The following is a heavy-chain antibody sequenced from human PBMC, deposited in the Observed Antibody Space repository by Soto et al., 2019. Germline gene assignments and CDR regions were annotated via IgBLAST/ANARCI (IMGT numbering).Heavy chain of an antibody. CDR2: IYSGGST. D-gene: IGHD6-19*01. CDR3: AREGSGWYYFDY. V-gene: IGHV3-66*01. J-gene: IGHJ4*02. Sequence: EVQLVESGGGLVHPGGSLRLSCAASGFTFSNYWMHWVRQAPGKGLVWVSVIYSGGSTYYADSVKGRFTISRDNSKNTLYLQMNSLRAEDTAVYYCAREGSGWYYFDYWGQGTLVTVSS. CDR1: GFTFSNYW.